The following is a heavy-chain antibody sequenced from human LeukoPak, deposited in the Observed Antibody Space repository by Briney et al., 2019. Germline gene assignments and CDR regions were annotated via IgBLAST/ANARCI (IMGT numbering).Heavy chain of an antibody. CDR1: GYSFTSYW. CDR3: ARLWYSSGWYVGSSNNWFDP. Sequence: GESLKISCKGSGYSFTSYWIGWVRQMPGKGLEWMGIIYPGDSDTRYSPSFQGQVTISADKSISTAYLQWSSLKASDTAMYYCARLWYSSGWYVGSSNNWFDPWGQGTLVTVSS. J-gene: IGHJ5*02. D-gene: IGHD6-19*01. V-gene: IGHV5-51*01. CDR2: IYPGDSDT.